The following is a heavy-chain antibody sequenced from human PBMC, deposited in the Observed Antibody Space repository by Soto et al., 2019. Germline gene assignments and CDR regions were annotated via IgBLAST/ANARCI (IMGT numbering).Heavy chain of an antibody. J-gene: IGHJ6*02. V-gene: IGHV1-2*04. Sequence: ASVKVSCKASGYTFTGYYMHWVRQAPGQGLEWMGWIDPNSGGTNYAQKFQGWVTMTRDTSISTAYMELSRLRSDDTAVYYCARDGRVFGPMDVWGQGTTVTVSS. D-gene: IGHD3-3*01. CDR2: IDPNSGGT. CDR1: GYTFTGYY. CDR3: ARDGRVFGPMDV.